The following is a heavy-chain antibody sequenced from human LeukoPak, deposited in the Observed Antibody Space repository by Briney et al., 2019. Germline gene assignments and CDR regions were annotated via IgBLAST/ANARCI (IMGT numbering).Heavy chain of an antibody. CDR1: GYSIRSGFY. Sequence: SETLSLTCTVSGYSIRSGFYWGWIRQPPGKGLEWIGNIYHSGITYYTPSLKSRVTISVDTSKNQFYLKLSSVTAADTAVYYCARAVGSFDWLPLFDFWGQGALVTVSS. D-gene: IGHD3-9*01. CDR3: ARAVGSFDWLPLFDF. CDR2: IYHSGIT. V-gene: IGHV4-38-2*02. J-gene: IGHJ4*02.